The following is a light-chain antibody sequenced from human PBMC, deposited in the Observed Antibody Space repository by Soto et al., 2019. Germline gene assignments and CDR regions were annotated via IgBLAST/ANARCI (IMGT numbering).Light chain of an antibody. CDR3: SSHAGSNDLLV. Sequence: QSALTQPPSASGSPGQSVTISCTGTSSDVGAYNYVSWYQQHPGKAPKLIIQEVNKRPSGVPDRFSGSKSANTASLTVSGLQAEDEAVYFCSSHAGSNDLLVFGGGTKLTVL. CDR1: SSDVGAYNY. J-gene: IGLJ2*01. V-gene: IGLV2-8*01. CDR2: EVN.